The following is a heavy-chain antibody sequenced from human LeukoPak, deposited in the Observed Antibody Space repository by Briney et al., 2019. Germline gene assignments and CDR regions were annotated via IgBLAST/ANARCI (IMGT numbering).Heavy chain of an antibody. J-gene: IGHJ3*02. CDR1: GYTFTSYY. Sequence: ASVKVSCKASGYTFTSYYMHWVRQAPGQGLEWMGIINPSGGSTSYAQKFQGRVTITADESTSTAYMELSSLRSEDTAVYYCALTGTPGDAFDIWGQGTMVTVSS. CDR3: ALTGTPGDAFDI. D-gene: IGHD1-20*01. CDR2: INPSGGST. V-gene: IGHV1-46*03.